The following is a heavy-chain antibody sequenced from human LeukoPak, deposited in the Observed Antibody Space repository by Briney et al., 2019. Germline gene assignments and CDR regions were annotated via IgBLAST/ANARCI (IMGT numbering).Heavy chain of an antibody. CDR1: GYTFTTYG. Sequence: GASVKVSCKASGYTFTTYGITWVRQAPGQRLEWMGWISAYNGNTNYAQKLQGRVTMTTDTSTSTAYMELRSLRSDDTAVYYCARDPQQLVGATGGGFQYWGQGTLVTVSS. CDR2: ISAYNGNT. CDR3: ARDPQQLVGATGGGFQY. V-gene: IGHV1-18*01. D-gene: IGHD1-26*01. J-gene: IGHJ4*02.